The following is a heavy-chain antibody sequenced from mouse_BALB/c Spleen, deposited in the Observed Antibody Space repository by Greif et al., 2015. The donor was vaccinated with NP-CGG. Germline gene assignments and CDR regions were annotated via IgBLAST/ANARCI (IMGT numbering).Heavy chain of an antibody. CDR2: IFPENFNT. Sequence: QVQLQQPGPELVKPGASVRISCKASGYTFASYYIHWVKQRPGQGLEWIGWIFPENFNTKYSEKFKDKATLTADKSSSTAYMQLSRLTSEDSAVYFCTRDTMDYWGQGASVTVSS. CDR1: GYTFASYY. CDR3: TRDTMDY. J-gene: IGHJ4*01. V-gene: IGHV1S56*01.